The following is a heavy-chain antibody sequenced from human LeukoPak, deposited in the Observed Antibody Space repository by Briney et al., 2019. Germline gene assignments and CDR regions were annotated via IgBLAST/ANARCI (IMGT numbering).Heavy chain of an antibody. Sequence: GGSLRLSCAASGFTFDDYAMHWVRQAPGKGLEWVSGISWNSGSIGYADSVKGRFTISRDNVKNSLYLQMNSLRAEDTALYYCAXXIXCSSTSCYWKAFDIWGQGTMVTVSS. D-gene: IGHD2-2*01. V-gene: IGHV3-9*01. J-gene: IGHJ3*02. CDR1: GFTFDDYA. CDR3: AXXIXCSSTSCYWKAFDI. CDR2: ISWNSGSI.